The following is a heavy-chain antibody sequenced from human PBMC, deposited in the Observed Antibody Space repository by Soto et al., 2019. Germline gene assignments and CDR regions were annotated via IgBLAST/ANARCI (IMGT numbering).Heavy chain of an antibody. Sequence: PGGSLRLSCAASGFTFSSYSMNWVRQAPGKGLEWVSSISSSSSHIYYADSVKGRFTISRDNAKNSLYLQMNSLRAEDTAVYYCARDKEGAPDIWGQGTMVTVSS. CDR1: GFTFSSYS. J-gene: IGHJ3*02. CDR2: ISSSSSHI. CDR3: ARDKEGAPDI. V-gene: IGHV3-21*01.